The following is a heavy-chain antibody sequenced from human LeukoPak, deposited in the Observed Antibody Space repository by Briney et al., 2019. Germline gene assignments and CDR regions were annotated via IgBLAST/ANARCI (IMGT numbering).Heavy chain of an antibody. J-gene: IGHJ6*03. V-gene: IGHV1-2*02. CDR1: GYTFTGYY. Sequence: ASVKVSCKASGYTFTGYYMHWVRQAPGQGLEWMGWINPNSGGTNYAQKFQGRVTMTRDTSISTAYMEPSRLRSDDTAVYYCARAVTTFYDYYYYYMDVWGKGTTVTISS. CDR3: ARAVTTFYDYYYYYMDV. CDR2: INPNSGGT. D-gene: IGHD4-17*01.